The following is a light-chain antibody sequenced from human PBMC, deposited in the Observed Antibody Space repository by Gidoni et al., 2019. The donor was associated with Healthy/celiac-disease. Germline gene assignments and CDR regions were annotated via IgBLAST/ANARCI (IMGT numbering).Light chain of an antibody. Sequence: QSALTQPRSVSGSPGKSVTIACTGTSSDVGGYNYVSWYQQHPGKAPKLMIYDVSNRPSGVPDRFSGSKSGNTASLTISGLQAEDEADYYCCSYAGSYTYVFGTGTKVTVL. CDR2: DVS. CDR3: CSYAGSYTYV. V-gene: IGLV2-11*01. CDR1: SSDVGGYNY. J-gene: IGLJ1*01.